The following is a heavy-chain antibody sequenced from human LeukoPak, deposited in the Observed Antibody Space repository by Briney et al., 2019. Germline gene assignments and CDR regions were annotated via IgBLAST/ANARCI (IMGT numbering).Heavy chain of an antibody. V-gene: IGHV3-30*02. D-gene: IGHD6-13*01. J-gene: IGHJ4*02. Sequence: GGSLRLSCAASGFTFSSYGMHWVRQAPGKGLEWVTFIRYDGNIKYYADSVKGRFTISRDNSKNTLYLQMNSLRAEDTAVYYCAKDHRMYSSSWSVGFDYWGQGTLVTVSS. CDR2: IRYDGNIK. CDR1: GFTFSSYG. CDR3: AKDHRMYSSSWSVGFDY.